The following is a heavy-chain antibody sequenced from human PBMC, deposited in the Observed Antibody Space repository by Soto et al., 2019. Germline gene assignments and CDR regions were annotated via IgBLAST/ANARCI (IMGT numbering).Heavy chain of an antibody. J-gene: IGHJ5*02. CDR2: ISTNGGST. Sequence: GGSLRLSCSASRFTFSSYAMHWVRQAPGKGLEYVSSISTNGGSTHYADSVKGRFTISRDNSKNTQYLQMHSLRAEDTAVYYCAKDRVLIDSRGYYSIFTVSWGQGTVVTVYS. CDR1: RFTFSSYA. CDR3: AKDRVLIDSRGYYSIFTVS. V-gene: IGHV3-64*04. D-gene: IGHD3-22*01.